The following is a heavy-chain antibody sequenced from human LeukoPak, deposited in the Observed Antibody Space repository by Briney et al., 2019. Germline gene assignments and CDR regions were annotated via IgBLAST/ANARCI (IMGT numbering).Heavy chain of an antibody. CDR3: ARAKPKNMVRGLIMRRESRYYFDY. CDR1: GFTFSSYW. CDR2: IKQDGNEK. J-gene: IGHJ4*02. V-gene: IGHV3-7*03. Sequence: GGSLRLSCAASGFTFSSYWMSWVRQAPGKGLEWVANIKQDGNEKYYVDSVKGRFTISRDSAKNSLYLQMNSLRAEDTAVYYCARAKPKNMVRGLIMRRESRYYFDYWGQGTLVTVSS. D-gene: IGHD3-10*01.